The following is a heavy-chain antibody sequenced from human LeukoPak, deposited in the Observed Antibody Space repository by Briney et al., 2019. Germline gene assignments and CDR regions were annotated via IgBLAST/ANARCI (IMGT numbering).Heavy chain of an antibody. CDR1: GFTFSSFA. CDR3: ARDLSTYYYYMDV. Sequence: GGSLRLSCAASGFTFSSFAMSWVRQAPGKGLEWVSGISDRGDRTYYAESVKGRFTISRDNAKNSLYLHMNSLRAEDTAVYYCARDLSTYYYYMDVWGKGTTVTVSS. J-gene: IGHJ6*03. V-gene: IGHV3-23*01. CDR2: ISDRGDRT.